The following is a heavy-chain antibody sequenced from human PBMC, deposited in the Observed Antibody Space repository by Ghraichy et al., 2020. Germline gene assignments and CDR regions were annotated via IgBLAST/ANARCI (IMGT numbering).Heavy chain of an antibody. J-gene: IGHJ4*02. CDR1: GFTFSGSA. CDR3: TRPGWEAYYDSSGYYPFDY. Sequence: GESLNISCAASGFTFSGSAMHWVRQASGKGLEWVGRIRSKANSYATAYAASVKGRFTISRDDSKNTAYLQMNSLKTEDTAVYYCTRPGWEAYYDSSGYYPFDYWGQGTLVTVSS. D-gene: IGHD3-22*01. V-gene: IGHV3-73*01. CDR2: IRSKANSYAT.